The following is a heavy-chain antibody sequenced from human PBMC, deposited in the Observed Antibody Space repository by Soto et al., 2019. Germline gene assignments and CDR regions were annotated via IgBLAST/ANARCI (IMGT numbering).Heavy chain of an antibody. CDR2: ISYDGSNK. CDR3: ARGGYSSSSGARYYYYGMDV. CDR1: GFTFSSYA. Sequence: QVQLVESGGGVVQPGRSLRLSCAASGFTFSSYAMHWVRQAPGKGLEWVAVISYDGSNKYYADSVKGRFTISRDNSKNTLYLQMNSLRAEDTAVYYCARGGYSSSSGARYYYYGMDVWGQGTTVTSP. J-gene: IGHJ6*02. D-gene: IGHD6-6*01. V-gene: IGHV3-30-3*01.